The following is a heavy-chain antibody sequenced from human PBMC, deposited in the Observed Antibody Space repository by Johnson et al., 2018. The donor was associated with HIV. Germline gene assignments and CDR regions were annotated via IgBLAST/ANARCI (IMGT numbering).Heavy chain of an antibody. Sequence: VLLLESGGGVVRPGGSLRLSCAASGFTLSHYGMHWVRQAPGKGPEWVALISYDGSNAYYADSVKGRFTVSRDNSKNTLYLQMNSLRVGDTAVYYCVRGGATSYDAFDIWGQGTMVTVSS. CDR2: ISYDGSNA. J-gene: IGHJ3*02. V-gene: IGHV3-30*03. CDR3: VRGGATSYDAFDI. CDR1: GFTLSHYG. D-gene: IGHD5-24*01.